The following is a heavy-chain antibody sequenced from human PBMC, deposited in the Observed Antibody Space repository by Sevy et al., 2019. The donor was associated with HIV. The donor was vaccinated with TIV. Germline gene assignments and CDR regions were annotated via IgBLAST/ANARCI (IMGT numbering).Heavy chain of an antibody. CDR1: GGSISSGDYS. Sequence: SETLSLTCTVSGGSISSGDYSWDWIRQSPGKDLEWNGHDYSSGTTYHNPSLESPFGISVDTSKNQFSFRLTSVTAADTAVYYCAWAGIRYVSGSFFDSWGLGTLVTVSS. J-gene: IGHJ4*02. CDR2: DYSSGTT. V-gene: IGHV4-30-4*08. D-gene: IGHD3-16*01. CDR3: AWAGIRYVSGSFFDS.